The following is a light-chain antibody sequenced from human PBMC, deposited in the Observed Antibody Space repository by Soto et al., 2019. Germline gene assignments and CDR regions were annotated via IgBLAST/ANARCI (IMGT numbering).Light chain of an antibody. CDR2: GAS. V-gene: IGKV3-15*01. CDR3: QQYNNWPLT. CDR1: QSVSSN. Sequence: EIVLTQSPATLSLSPGERATLSCRSSQSVSSNYLAWYQQRPGQAPRLLIYGASTRATGIPARFSGSASGTEFTLTISSLQSEDFAIYYCQQYNNWPLTFGGGTKVDIK. J-gene: IGKJ4*01.